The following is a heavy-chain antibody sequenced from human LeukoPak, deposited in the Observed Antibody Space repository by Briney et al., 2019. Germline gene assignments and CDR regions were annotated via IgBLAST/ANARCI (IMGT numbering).Heavy chain of an antibody. CDR2: IYPGDSDT. D-gene: IGHD1-7*01. CDR3: ARRGLGTTGRYFDY. CDR1: GYGFSSYC. Sequence: GESLKISCKGSGYGFSSYCIAWVRQMPGKGLEWMGIIYPGDSDTRYSPSFQGQVNISADKSISTAYLQWSSLKASDTAMYYCARRGLGTTGRYFDYWGQGTLVTVSS. J-gene: IGHJ4*02. V-gene: IGHV5-51*01.